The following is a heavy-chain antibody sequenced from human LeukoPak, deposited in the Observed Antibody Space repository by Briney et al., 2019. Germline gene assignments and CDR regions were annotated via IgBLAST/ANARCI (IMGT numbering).Heavy chain of an antibody. V-gene: IGHV4-59*01. J-gene: IGHJ4*02. Sequence: TASETLSLTCTVSGGSISSYYWSWIRQPPGKGLEWIRYIYYSGSTNYNPSLKSRVTISVDTSKNQFSLKLSSVTAADTAVYYCARGANSRVWFGELSPLDYWGQGTLVTVSS. D-gene: IGHD3-10*01. CDR2: IYYSGST. CDR3: ARGANSRVWFGELSPLDY. CDR1: GGSISSYY.